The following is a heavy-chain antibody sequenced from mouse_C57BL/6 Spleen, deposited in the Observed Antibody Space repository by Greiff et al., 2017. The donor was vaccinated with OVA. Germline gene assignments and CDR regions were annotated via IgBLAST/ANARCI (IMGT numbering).Heavy chain of an antibody. D-gene: IGHD2-2*01. CDR3: ARWYGYDGFAY. CDR1: GYTFTSYW. Sequence: QVQLQQPGAELVKPGASVKLSCKASGYTFTSYWMHWVKQRPGQGLEWIGMIHPNSGSTNYNEKFKSKATLTVDKSSSTAYMQLSSLTSEDSAVYDCARWYGYDGFAYWGQGTLVTVSA. V-gene: IGHV1-64*01. CDR2: IHPNSGST. J-gene: IGHJ3*01.